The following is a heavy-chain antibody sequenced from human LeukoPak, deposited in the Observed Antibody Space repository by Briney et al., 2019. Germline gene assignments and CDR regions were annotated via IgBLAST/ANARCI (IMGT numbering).Heavy chain of an antibody. V-gene: IGHV3-11*01. D-gene: IGHD2-2*02. CDR2: ISSSGSTI. CDR3: VVVPTTIPGAFDI. J-gene: IGHJ3*02. CDR1: GFTFSDYY. Sequence: GGSLRLSCAASGFTFSDYYMSWIRQAPGKGLEWVSYISSSGSTIYYADSVKGRFTISRDNAKNSLYLQMNSLRAEDTAIYYCVVVPTTIPGAFDIWGQGTMVTVSS.